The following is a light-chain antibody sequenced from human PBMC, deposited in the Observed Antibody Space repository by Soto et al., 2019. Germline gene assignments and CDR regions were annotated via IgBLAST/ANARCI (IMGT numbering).Light chain of an antibody. CDR1: QSINSY. CDR3: QQSYSDPT. Sequence: DIQMTQFPSYLSASVGDGVTITCRASQSINSYLTWYQQKPGKAPRLLLYSASSLQSGVPSRFSGSGSGTNFTLVISSLQPEDSATYYCQQSYSDPTFGQGTRLEIK. J-gene: IGKJ5*01. CDR2: SAS. V-gene: IGKV1-39*01.